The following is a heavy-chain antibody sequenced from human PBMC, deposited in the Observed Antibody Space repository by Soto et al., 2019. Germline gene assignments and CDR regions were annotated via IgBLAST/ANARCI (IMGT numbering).Heavy chain of an antibody. V-gene: IGHV4-4*02. CDR3: ATRNDGSGSLDY. J-gene: IGHJ4*02. CDR1: GGSISSNKW. Sequence: SETLSLTCAVSGGSISSNKWWIWVRQPPGKGLEWIGGIYHTGSANYNPSLKSRVTISVDKSKNQFSLKLNSVTAADTAVYYCATRNDGSGSLDYWGQGTLVTVSS. D-gene: IGHD3-10*01. CDR2: IYHTGSA.